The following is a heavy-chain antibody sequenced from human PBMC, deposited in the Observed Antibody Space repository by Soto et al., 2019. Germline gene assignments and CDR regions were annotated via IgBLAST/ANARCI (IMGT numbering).Heavy chain of an antibody. Sequence: QVQLVQSGAEVKKPGSSVKVSCKASGGTFSSYAISWVRQAPGQGLEWMGGIIPIFGTANYAQKFQGRVTSTADESTSTAYMELSSLRSEDTAVYYCGGCNFDWFHPIDYWGQGTLVTVSS. D-gene: IGHD3-9*01. J-gene: IGHJ4*02. V-gene: IGHV1-69*01. CDR2: IIPIFGTA. CDR3: GGCNFDWFHPIDY. CDR1: GGTFSSYA.